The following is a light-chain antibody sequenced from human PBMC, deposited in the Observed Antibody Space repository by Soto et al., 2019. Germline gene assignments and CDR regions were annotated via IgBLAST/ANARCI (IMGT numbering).Light chain of an antibody. CDR2: EAS. Sequence: DIQVTQSPSTLSASVGDRVTITCRASQSIRNWLAWYQQKPGTAPKLLIYEASKLESGVPSRFSGSGSVTEFNLTIRSLQPDDSANYYCQQYNSYSLYTFGQGTNLEIK. CDR1: QSIRNW. J-gene: IGKJ2*01. CDR3: QQYNSYSLYT. V-gene: IGKV1-5*03.